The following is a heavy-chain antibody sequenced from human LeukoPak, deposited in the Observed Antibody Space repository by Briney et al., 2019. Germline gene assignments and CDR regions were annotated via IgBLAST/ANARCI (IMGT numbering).Heavy chain of an antibody. Sequence: GASVKVSCKASGYTFTSCGISWVRQAPGQGLEWMGWISAYNGNTNYARKLQGRVTMTTDTFTSTAYMELRSLRSDDTAVYYCARVGIQLWFSNKIWGQGTLVTVSS. CDR3: ARVGIQLWFSNKI. D-gene: IGHD5-18*01. J-gene: IGHJ4*02. V-gene: IGHV1-18*01. CDR1: GYTFTSCG. CDR2: ISAYNGNT.